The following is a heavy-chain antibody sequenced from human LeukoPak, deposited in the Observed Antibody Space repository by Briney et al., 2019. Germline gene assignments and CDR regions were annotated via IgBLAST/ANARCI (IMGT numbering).Heavy chain of an antibody. CDR3: ASDYYGSGSSLSNFDY. Sequence: GGSLRLSCAASGFTFNTYAMSWVRQAPGKGLEWVSTVDASAGNTYYGDTVKGRFTISRDNSKNTLYLQMNSLRAEDTAVYYCASDYYGSGSSLSNFDYWGQGTLVTVSS. V-gene: IGHV3-23*01. J-gene: IGHJ4*02. D-gene: IGHD3-10*01. CDR1: GFTFNTYA. CDR2: VDASAGNT.